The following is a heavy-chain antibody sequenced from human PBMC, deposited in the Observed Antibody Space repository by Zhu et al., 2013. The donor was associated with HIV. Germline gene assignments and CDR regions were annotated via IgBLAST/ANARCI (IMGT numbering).Heavy chain of an antibody. V-gene: IGHV1-2*02. CDR2: INPNNGGT. Sequence: QVQLVQSGAEVKKPGASVKVSCKTSGFTFIAYYIHWVRQAPGQGLEWMGWINPNNGGTNYAQKFQGRVTMTEDTSTDTAYMELSSLRSEDTAVYYCATIGDDSSGYYFYWGQGTLVTVSS. CDR3: ATIGDDSSGYYFY. D-gene: IGHD3-22*01. J-gene: IGHJ4*02. CDR1: GFTFIAYY.